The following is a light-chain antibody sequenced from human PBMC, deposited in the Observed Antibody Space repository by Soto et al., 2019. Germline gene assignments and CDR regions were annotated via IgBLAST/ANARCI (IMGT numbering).Light chain of an antibody. V-gene: IGKV1-5*01. CDR3: QQYNSYSYT. CDR2: DAS. CDR1: QSISSW. Sequence: DIQMTKSPSTLSASVGDRVTITGRASQSISSWLAWYQQKPGKAPKLLLYDASSLESGVPSRFSGSGSGTEVTLTISSLQPDDFATYYCQQYNSYSYTFGQGTKLEIK. J-gene: IGKJ2*01.